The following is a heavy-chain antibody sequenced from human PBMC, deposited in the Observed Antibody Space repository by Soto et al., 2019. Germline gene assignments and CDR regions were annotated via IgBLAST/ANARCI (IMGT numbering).Heavy chain of an antibody. CDR3: AREGVAPYYYYGMDV. CDR1: GGTFSSYT. V-gene: IGHV1-69*10. D-gene: IGHD5-12*01. J-gene: IGHJ6*02. CDR2: IISYNGIT. Sequence: SVKVSCKASGGTFSSYTISWVRQAPGQGPEWMGWIISYNGITNYAQTFQGRVTITTDKSTSTAYMELRSLRSDDTAVYYCAREGVAPYYYYGMDVWGQGTPVTVSS.